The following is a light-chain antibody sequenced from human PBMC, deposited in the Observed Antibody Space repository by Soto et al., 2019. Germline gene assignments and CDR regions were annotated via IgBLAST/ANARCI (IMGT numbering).Light chain of an antibody. J-gene: IGKJ1*01. CDR2: GAS. V-gene: IGKV3-20*01. Sequence: EIVLTQSPDTLSLSPGERATLSCRASQSVSSNHLAWYQQKRGQPPRLLIYGASSRATGTPGRFSGSGSGTDFTLTITRLEPEDFAVYYCQQYGSSPQTFGQGTKVDIK. CDR3: QQYGSSPQT. CDR1: QSVSSNH.